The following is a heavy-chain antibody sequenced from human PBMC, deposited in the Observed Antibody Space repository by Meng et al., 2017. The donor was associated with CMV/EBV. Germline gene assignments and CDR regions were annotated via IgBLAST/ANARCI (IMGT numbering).Heavy chain of an antibody. CDR3: ARDRGYYDFWSGYPPYFDY. CDR1: GFTFSSYS. V-gene: IGHV3-7*01. CDR2: IKQDGSEK. D-gene: IGHD3-3*01. Sequence: GGSLRLSCAASGFTFSSYSMNWVRQAPGKGLEWVANIKQDGSEKYYVDSVKGRFTISRDNAKNSLYLQMNSLRAEDTAVYYCARDRGYYDFWSGYPPYFDYWGQGTLVTVSS. J-gene: IGHJ4*02.